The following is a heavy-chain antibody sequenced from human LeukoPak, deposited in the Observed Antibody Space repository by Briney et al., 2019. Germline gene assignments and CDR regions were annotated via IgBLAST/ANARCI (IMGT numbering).Heavy chain of an antibody. D-gene: IGHD2-2*01. CDR2: IYTSGNT. V-gene: IGHV4-4*07. Sequence: SETLSLTCTVSGGSINSYYWSWIRQPAGKGLEWIGRIYTSGNTNYNPSLKSRVTMSVDTSKNQCSLKLSSVTAADTAVYYSARGAPEVVPAANRPYNWFDPWGQGTLVTVSS. CDR3: ARGAPEVVPAANRPYNWFDP. CDR1: GGSINSYY. J-gene: IGHJ5*02.